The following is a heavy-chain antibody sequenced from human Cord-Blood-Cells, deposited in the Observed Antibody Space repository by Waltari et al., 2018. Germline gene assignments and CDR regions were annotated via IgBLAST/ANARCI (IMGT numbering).Heavy chain of an antibody. CDR3: AKDNGDRIRGYFDY. CDR2: ISWDGVST. Sequence: VQLVESGGVVVQPGGSLRLSCAASGFTFDDYIIHWVRQAPGRGLEWVSLISWDGVSTYYADSVKGRFTISRDNSKNSLYLQMNSLRTEDTALYYCAKDNGDRIRGYFDYWGQGTLVTVSS. J-gene: IGHJ4*02. V-gene: IGHV3-43*01. CDR1: GFTFDDYI. D-gene: IGHD3-10*01.